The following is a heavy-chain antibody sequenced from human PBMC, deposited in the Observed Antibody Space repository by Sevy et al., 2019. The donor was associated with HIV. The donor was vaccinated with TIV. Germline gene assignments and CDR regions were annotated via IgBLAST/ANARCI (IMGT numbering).Heavy chain of an antibody. CDR2: IGWDGGST. CDR3: AKPYRIAVAGDYYYSGMDV. V-gene: IGHV3-43D*03. J-gene: IGHJ6*02. D-gene: IGHD6-13*01. CDR1: GFTFDDYA. Sequence: AGSLRLSCAVSGFTFDDYAMHWVRQAPGKDLEWVSLIGWDGGSTYYADSVKGRFTISRDNRKNSLYLQMNSLRAEDTASYYCAKPYRIAVAGDYYYSGMDVWGQGTTVTVSS.